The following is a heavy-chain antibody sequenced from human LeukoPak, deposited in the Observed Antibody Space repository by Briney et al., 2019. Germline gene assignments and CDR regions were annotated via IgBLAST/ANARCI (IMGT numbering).Heavy chain of an antibody. Sequence: GGSLRLSCAASGFTFGRYAMHWVRQAPGKGLEWVAVIWYDGSNQDYADSVKGRFTISRDNSRQKVDLQMSSLRAEDTAVYYCARSRATEYFDYWGQGTPVTVYS. CDR2: IWYDGSNQ. D-gene: IGHD1-26*01. J-gene: IGHJ4*02. CDR3: ARSRATEYFDY. CDR1: GFTFGRYA. V-gene: IGHV3-33*01.